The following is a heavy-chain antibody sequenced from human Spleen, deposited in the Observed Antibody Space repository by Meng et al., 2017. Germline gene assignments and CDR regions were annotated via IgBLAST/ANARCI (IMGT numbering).Heavy chain of an antibody. CDR2: INPSSGGT. Sequence: QVQLVQSGAEVKKPGASVKVSCKASGYTFIGYYIHWVRQAPGQGLEWMGWINPSSGGTNYAQKFQGRVTMTRDTSISTAYMELTRLTSDDTAVYYCARGQGGFDYWGQGTLVTVSS. J-gene: IGHJ4*02. CDR1: GYTFIGYY. V-gene: IGHV1-2*02. D-gene: IGHD3-16*01. CDR3: ARGQGGFDY.